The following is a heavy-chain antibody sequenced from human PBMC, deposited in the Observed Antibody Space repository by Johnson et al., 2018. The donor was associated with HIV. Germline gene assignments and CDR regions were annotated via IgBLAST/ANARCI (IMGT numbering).Heavy chain of an antibody. J-gene: IGHJ3*02. CDR1: GFTFSTYA. Sequence: QVQLVESGGGVVQPGRSLRLSCAASGFTFSTYAMHWVRQAPGKGLEWVAVISSDGSNKYYADSVKGRFTISRDNSKNTLYLQMNSLRAEDTAVYYCARGEDSSSWSVGAFDIWGQGTMVTVSS. V-gene: IGHV3-30*04. CDR3: ARGEDSSSWSVGAFDI. D-gene: IGHD6-13*01. CDR2: ISSDGSNK.